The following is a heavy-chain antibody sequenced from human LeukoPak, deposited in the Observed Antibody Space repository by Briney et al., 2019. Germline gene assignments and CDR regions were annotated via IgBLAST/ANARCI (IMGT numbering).Heavy chain of an antibody. V-gene: IGHV1-2*02. CDR3: ARESQALRAVTGGGDTFDI. D-gene: IGHD3-16*01. CDR1: GYTFTDYY. CDR2: INPNSGGT. Sequence: ASVKVSCKASGYTFTDYYMHWVRQAPGQGLEWMGWINPNSGGTNYAQKFQGRVTMTRDTSISTAYMELSRLRSDDTAVYYCARESQALRAVTGGGDTFDIWGQGTMVTVSS. J-gene: IGHJ3*02.